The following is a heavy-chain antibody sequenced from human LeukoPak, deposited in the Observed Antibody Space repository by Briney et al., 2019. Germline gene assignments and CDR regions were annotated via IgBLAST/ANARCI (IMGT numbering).Heavy chain of an antibody. D-gene: IGHD6-19*01. CDR3: AKDNHSSGWFRFDY. CDR1: GFTFSSYG. CDR2: ISYDGSNK. V-gene: IGHV3-30*18. Sequence: PGRSLRLSCAASGFTFSSYGMHWVRQAPGKGLERVAVISYDGSNKYYADSVKGRFTISRDNSKNTLYLQMNSLRAKDTAVYYCAKDNHSSGWFRFDYWGQGTLVTVSS. J-gene: IGHJ4*02.